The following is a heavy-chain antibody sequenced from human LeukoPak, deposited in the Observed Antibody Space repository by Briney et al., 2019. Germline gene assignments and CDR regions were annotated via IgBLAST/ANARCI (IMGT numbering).Heavy chain of an antibody. CDR3: ARVYFAYYDSSGVFDY. D-gene: IGHD3-22*01. CDR2: ISNSDGST. J-gene: IGHJ4*02. V-gene: IGHV3-23*01. CDR1: GFTFSSYA. Sequence: GGSLRLSCAASGFTFSSYAMSWVRQAPGKGLEWVSTISNSDGSTYYADSVKGRFTISRDNSKNTLYLQMNSLRAEDTAVYYCARVYFAYYDSSGVFDYWGQGTLVTVSS.